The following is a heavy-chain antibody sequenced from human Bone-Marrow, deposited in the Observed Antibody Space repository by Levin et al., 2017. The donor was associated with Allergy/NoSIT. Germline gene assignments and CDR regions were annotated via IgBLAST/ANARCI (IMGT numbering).Heavy chain of an antibody. D-gene: IGHD2-21*02. Sequence: PGGSLRLSCAASGFIISDYYMDWVRQAPGKGLEWVGRSRNKVYGYTTEYAASVKGRFTASRDDSKNSVYLQMNSLRTDDTAVYYCVRGEYCDGGDCPNDAFDIWGQGTMVTVSS. CDR1: GFIISDYY. CDR2: SRNKVYGYTT. J-gene: IGHJ3*02. V-gene: IGHV3-72*01. CDR3: VRGEYCDGGDCPNDAFDI.